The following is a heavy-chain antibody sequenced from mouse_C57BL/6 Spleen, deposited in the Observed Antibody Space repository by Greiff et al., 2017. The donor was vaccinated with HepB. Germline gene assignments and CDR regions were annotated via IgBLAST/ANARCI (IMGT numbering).Heavy chain of an antibody. D-gene: IGHD1-1*01. CDR3: TCDGSSYRYFDV. Sequence: QVHVKQSGAELVRPGASVTLSCKASGYTFTDYEMHWVKQTPVHGLEWIGAIDPETGGTAYNQKFKGKAILTADKSSSTAYMELRSLTSEDSAVYYCTCDGSSYRYFDVWGTGTTVTVSS. V-gene: IGHV1-15*01. CDR2: IDPETGGT. J-gene: IGHJ1*03. CDR1: GYTFTDYE.